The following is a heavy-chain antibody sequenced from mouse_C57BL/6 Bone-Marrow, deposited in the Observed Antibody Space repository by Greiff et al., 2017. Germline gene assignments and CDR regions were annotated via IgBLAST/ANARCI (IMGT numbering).Heavy chain of an antibody. Sequence: EVKLMESGPGLVKPSQSLSLTCSVTGYSITSGYYWNWNRQFPGNKLEWMGYISYDGSNNYNPSLKNRTSITRDPAKNQFFLKLNSVTTEDTATYYCARWLVHAMDYWGQGTSVTVSS. V-gene: IGHV3-6*01. J-gene: IGHJ4*01. CDR2: ISYDGSN. D-gene: IGHD2-2*01. CDR1: GYSITSGYY. CDR3: ARWLVHAMDY.